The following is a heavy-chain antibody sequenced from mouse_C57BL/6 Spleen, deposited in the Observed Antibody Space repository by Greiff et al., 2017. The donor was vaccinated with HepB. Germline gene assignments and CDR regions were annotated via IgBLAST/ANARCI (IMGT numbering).Heavy chain of an antibody. J-gene: IGHJ2*01. CDR3: TRDEGGDGVYFDY. Sequence: EVKLVESGEGLVKPGGSLKLSCAASGFTFSSYAMSWVRQTPEKRLEWVAYISSGGDYIYNADTVKGRFTISRDNARNTLYLQMSSLKSEDTAMYYCTRDEGGDGVYFDYWGQGTTLTVSS. V-gene: IGHV5-9-1*02. CDR1: GFTFSSYA. CDR2: ISSGGDYI. D-gene: IGHD3-3*01.